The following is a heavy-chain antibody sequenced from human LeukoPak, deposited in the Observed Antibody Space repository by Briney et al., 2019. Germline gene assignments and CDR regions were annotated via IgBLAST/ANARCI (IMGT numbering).Heavy chain of an antibody. D-gene: IGHD3-10*01. J-gene: IGHJ4*02. CDR2: IYYSGST. V-gene: IGHV4-59*01. Sequence: SETLSLTCTVSGCSISSYYWSWIRQPPGKGLEWIGYIYYSGSTNYNPSLKSRVTISVDTSKNQFSLKLSSVTAADTAVYYCARGLLWFGELSGTNEKVYPYQIDYWGQGTLVTVSS. CDR3: ARGLLWFGELSGTNEKVYPYQIDY. CDR1: GCSISSYY.